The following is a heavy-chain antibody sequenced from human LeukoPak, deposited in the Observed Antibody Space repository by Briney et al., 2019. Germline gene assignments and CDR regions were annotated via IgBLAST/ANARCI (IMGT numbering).Heavy chain of an antibody. Sequence: GGSLRLSCAASGFTFSSYGMHWVRQAPGMGLEWVAVISYDGSNKYYADSVKGRFTISRDNSKNTLYLQMNSLRAEDTAVYYCAKVAVAVAGDYWGQGTLVTVSS. D-gene: IGHD6-19*01. CDR1: GFTFSSYG. J-gene: IGHJ4*02. V-gene: IGHV3-30*18. CDR3: AKVAVAVAGDY. CDR2: ISYDGSNK.